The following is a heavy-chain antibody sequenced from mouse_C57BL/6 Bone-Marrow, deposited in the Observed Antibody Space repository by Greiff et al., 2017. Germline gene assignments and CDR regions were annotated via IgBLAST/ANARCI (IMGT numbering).Heavy chain of an antibody. CDR1: GFNIKDDY. J-gene: IGHJ2*01. CDR2: IDPENGDT. V-gene: IGHV14-4*01. D-gene: IGHD1-1*01. Sequence: EVQLQQSGAELVRPGASVKLSCTASGFNIKDDYMHWVKQRPEQGLEWIGWIDPENGDTEYASKFQGTATITADTSSNTAYLQLSSLTSEDTAVYYCTQGTTVVPYYFDYWGQGTTLTVSS. CDR3: TQGTTVVPYYFDY.